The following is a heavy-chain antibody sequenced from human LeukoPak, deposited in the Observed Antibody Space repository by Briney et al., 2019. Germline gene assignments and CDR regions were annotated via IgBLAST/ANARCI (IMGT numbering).Heavy chain of an antibody. CDR3: ARNYDSSGYTFDY. CDR2: INPSGGST. D-gene: IGHD3-22*01. Sequence: GASVKVSCKASGYTFTSNYIHWVRQAPGQGLEWMGIINPSGGSTDYAQKFQGRVTMTSDTSTSTVYMELSSLRSEDTAVYYCARNYDSSGYTFDYWGQGTLVTVSS. CDR1: GYTFTSNY. J-gene: IGHJ4*02. V-gene: IGHV1-46*01.